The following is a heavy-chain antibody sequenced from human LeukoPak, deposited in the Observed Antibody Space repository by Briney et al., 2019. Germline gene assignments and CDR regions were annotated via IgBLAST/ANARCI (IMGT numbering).Heavy chain of an antibody. V-gene: IGHV3-7*01. CDR1: GFSFSRYW. CDR2: IKQDGSEK. CDR3: ARDLFY. J-gene: IGHJ4*02. Sequence: QAGGSLRLSCSASGFSFSRYWMSWVRQAPGKGLEWLANIKQDGSEKNYVDYVKGRFTISRDNAKNSLYLQMNSLRAEDTAVYYCARDLFYWGQGALVTVSS.